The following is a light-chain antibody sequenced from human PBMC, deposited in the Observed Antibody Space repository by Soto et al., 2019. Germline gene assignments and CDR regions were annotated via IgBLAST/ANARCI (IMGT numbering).Light chain of an antibody. CDR3: SSYTSSSTLFYV. V-gene: IGLV2-14*01. CDR2: DVS. Sequence: QSALTQPASVSGSPGQSITISCTGTSSDVGGYNYVSWYQQHPVKAPKLMIYDVSNRPSGVSNRFSGSKSGNTASLTLSGLQAEDEADYYCSSYTSSSTLFYVFGTGTKLTVL. J-gene: IGLJ1*01. CDR1: SSDVGGYNY.